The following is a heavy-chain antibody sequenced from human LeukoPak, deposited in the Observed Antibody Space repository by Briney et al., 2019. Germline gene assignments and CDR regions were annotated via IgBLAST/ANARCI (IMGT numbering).Heavy chain of an antibody. D-gene: IGHD3-22*01. J-gene: IGHJ3*02. CDR3: ARLYYYDSSGLDAFDT. Sequence: RGESLKISCKGSGYSFTSYWIGWVRQMPGKGLEWMGIIYPGDSDTRYSPSFQGQVTISADKSISTAYLQWSSLKASDTAMYYCARLYYYDSSGLDAFDTWGQGTMVTVSS. CDR2: IYPGDSDT. CDR1: GYSFTSYW. V-gene: IGHV5-51*01.